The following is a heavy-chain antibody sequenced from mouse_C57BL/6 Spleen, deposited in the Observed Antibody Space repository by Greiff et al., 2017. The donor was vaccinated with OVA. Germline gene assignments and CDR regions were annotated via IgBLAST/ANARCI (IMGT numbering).Heavy chain of an antibody. Sequence: EVQLQQSGPELVKPGASVKIPCKASGYTFTDYNMDWVKQSHGKSLEWIGDINPNNGGTIYNQKFKGKATLTVDKSSSTAYMELRSLTSEDTAVYYCAREVYYDHDGFAYWGQGTLVTVSA. D-gene: IGHD2-4*01. J-gene: IGHJ3*01. CDR1: GYTFTDYN. CDR2: INPNNGGT. CDR3: AREVYYDHDGFAY. V-gene: IGHV1-18*01.